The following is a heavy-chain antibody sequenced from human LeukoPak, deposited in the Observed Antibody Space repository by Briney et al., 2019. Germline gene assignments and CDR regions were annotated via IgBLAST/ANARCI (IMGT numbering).Heavy chain of an antibody. Sequence: GGSLRLSCAASGFTFSSYGMHWVRQAPGKGLEWVAVFWAHGRSQYYADSVRGRFTISRDTSANMVYLQMSSLRAEDTAVYYCARDDDSSSHYSLFEYWGQGTRVTVSS. CDR1: GFTFSSYG. D-gene: IGHD3-22*01. CDR3: ARDDDSSSHYSLFEY. V-gene: IGHV3-33*01. CDR2: FWAHGRSQ. J-gene: IGHJ4*02.